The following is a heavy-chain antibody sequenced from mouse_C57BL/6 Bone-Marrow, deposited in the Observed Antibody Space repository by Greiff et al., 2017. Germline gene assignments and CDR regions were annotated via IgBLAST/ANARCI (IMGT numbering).Heavy chain of an antibody. J-gene: IGHJ2*01. CDR2: INYDGSST. CDR3: ARARWLLLFDY. D-gene: IGHD2-3*01. Sequence: DVKLVESEGGLVQPGSSMKLSCTASGFTFSDYYMAWVRQVPEKGLEWVANINYDGSSTYYLDSLKSRFIISRDNAKNILYLQMSSLKSEDTATYYCARARWLLLFDYWGQGTTLTVSS. V-gene: IGHV5-16*01. CDR1: GFTFSDYY.